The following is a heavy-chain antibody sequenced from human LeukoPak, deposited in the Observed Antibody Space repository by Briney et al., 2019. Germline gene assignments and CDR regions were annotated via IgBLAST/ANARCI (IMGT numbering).Heavy chain of an antibody. V-gene: IGHV4-4*02. Sequence: SETLSLTCAVSGDSISSSDWWSWVRQPPGKGLEWIGETSHSGSTNYNPSLKSRVTISVDKSKNQFSLKLNSVTAADTAVYYCARAEPRGSVWYPYWGQGTLVTVSS. D-gene: IGHD6-13*01. CDR3: ARAEPRGSVWYPY. CDR1: GDSISSSDW. CDR2: TSHSGST. J-gene: IGHJ4*02.